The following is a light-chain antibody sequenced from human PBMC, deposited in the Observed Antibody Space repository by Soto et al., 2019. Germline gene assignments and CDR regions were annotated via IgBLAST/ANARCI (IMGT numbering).Light chain of an antibody. CDR1: SSDVGRYDY. CDR2: EVS. V-gene: IGLV2-14*01. J-gene: IGLJ1*01. CDR3: SSYSTMGTYV. Sequence: QSALTQPASVSGAPGQSITISCTGTSSDVGRYDYVSWYQQHPGKAPKLMVSEVSHRPSGVSNRFSGSKSGNTASLTISGLQADDDADYYCSSYSTMGTYVFGAGTKVTVL.